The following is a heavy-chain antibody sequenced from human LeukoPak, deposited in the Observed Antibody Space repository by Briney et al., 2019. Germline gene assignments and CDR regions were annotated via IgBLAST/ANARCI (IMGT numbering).Heavy chain of an antibody. CDR2: IYYSGST. CDR1: GGSINSFY. V-gene: IGHV4-59*12. Sequence: SETLSLTCTVSGGSINSFYWSWIRQPPGKGLEWIGSIYYSGSTYYNPSLKSRVTISVDTSKKQFSLKLSSVTAADTAVYYCARDLLAEYCYGSGSYPNWFDPWGQGTLVTVSS. J-gene: IGHJ5*02. D-gene: IGHD3-10*01. CDR3: ARDLLAEYCYGSGSYPNWFDP.